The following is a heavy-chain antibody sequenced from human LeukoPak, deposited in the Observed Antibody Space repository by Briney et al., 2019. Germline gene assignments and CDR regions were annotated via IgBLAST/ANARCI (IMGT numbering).Heavy chain of an antibody. V-gene: IGHV3-53*01. D-gene: IGHD3-10*01. Sequence: GGSLRLSCAASGFTFSNAWMSWVRQAPGKGLEWVSVIYSGGSTYYADSVKGRFTISRDNSKNTLYLQMNSLRAEDTAVYYCARGAVTIGSGSYWMGPYYYYYMDVWGKGTTVTISS. CDR1: GFTFSNAW. J-gene: IGHJ6*03. CDR3: ARGAVTIGSGSYWMGPYYYYYMDV. CDR2: IYSGGST.